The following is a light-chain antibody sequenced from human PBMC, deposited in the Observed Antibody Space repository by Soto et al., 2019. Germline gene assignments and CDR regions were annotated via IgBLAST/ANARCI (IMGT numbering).Light chain of an antibody. V-gene: IGLV2-14*01. CDR2: EVS. J-gene: IGLJ1*01. CDR1: SSDVGGYNY. CDR3: SSFTSSSSPYV. Sequence: ALTQPASVSGSPGQSITISCTGTSSDVGGYNYVSWYQQHPGKAPKLMIYEVSSRPSGVSNRFSGSKSGNTASLTISGLQAEDEADYYCSSFTSSSSPYVFGTGTKVTVL.